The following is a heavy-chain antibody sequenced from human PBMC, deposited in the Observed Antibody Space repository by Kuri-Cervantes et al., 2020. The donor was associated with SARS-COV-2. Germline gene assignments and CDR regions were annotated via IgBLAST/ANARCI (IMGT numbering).Heavy chain of an antibody. CDR1: GVTLSTFG. CDR2: ISCDGNDK. D-gene: IGHD3-22*01. CDR3: ARDYYDSSGYFISGLWFDP. Sequence: GGSLRLSCTASGVTLSTFGMHWVRQATGKGLEWVAVISCDGNDKYYVDSVKGRFTISRDNSKNTLYLQMNSLRAEDTAVYYCARDYYDSSGYFISGLWFDPWGQGTLVTVSS. V-gene: IGHV3-30*03. J-gene: IGHJ5*02.